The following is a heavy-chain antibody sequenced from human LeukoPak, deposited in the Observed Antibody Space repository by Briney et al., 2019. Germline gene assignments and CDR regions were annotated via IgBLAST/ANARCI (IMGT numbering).Heavy chain of an antibody. D-gene: IGHD3-10*01. Sequence: GGSLRLSCAASGFTFSDYWMSWVRQAPGKGLEWVANIKQDGSEKYSVDSVKGRFTISRDNAKNSLFLQMNSLRAEDTALYYCAKVAKYYYGSETYYFFEHWGQGTPVTASS. V-gene: IGHV3-7*01. J-gene: IGHJ4*02. CDR3: AKVAKYYYGSETYYFFEH. CDR2: IKQDGSEK. CDR1: GFTFSDYW.